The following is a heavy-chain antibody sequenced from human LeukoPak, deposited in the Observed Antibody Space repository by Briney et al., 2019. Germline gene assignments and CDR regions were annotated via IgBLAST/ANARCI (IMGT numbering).Heavy chain of an antibody. CDR1: GGSFSGYY. CDR3: ASSGFWSGYNPLDY. V-gene: IGHV4-34*01. D-gene: IGHD3-3*01. Sequence: SETLSLTCAVYGGSFSGYYWSWIRQPPGKGLEWIGEINHSGSTNDNPFLKSRVTISVDTSKNQFSLKLSSVTAADTAVYYCASSGFWSGYNPLDYWGQGTLVTVSS. J-gene: IGHJ4*02. CDR2: INHSGST.